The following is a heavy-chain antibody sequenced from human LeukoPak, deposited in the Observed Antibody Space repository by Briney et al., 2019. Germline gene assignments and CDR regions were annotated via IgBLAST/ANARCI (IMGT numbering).Heavy chain of an antibody. CDR2: IIPILGIA. Sequence: SVKVSCKASGGTXSSYAISWVRQAPGQGLEWMGRIIPILGIANYAQKFQGRVTITADKSTSTAYMELSSLRSEDTAVYYRARDLDWNGNAFDIWGQGTMVTVSS. J-gene: IGHJ3*02. CDR3: ARDLDWNGNAFDI. V-gene: IGHV1-69*04. D-gene: IGHD1-1*01. CDR1: GGTXSSYA.